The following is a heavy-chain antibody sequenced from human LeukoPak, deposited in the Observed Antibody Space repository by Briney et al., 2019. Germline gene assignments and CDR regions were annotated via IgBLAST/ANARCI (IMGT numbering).Heavy chain of an antibody. CDR3: ASGLMVRGVIAAFDI. Sequence: GESLKISCKGSGYSFSSYWIGWVLQMPGKGLEWMVIIYPGDSDTRYSPSFQGQVTISADKSISTAYLQWSSLKASDTAMYYCASGLMVRGVIAAFDIWGQGTMVTVSS. V-gene: IGHV5-51*01. D-gene: IGHD3-10*01. CDR2: IYPGDSDT. CDR1: GYSFSSYW. J-gene: IGHJ3*02.